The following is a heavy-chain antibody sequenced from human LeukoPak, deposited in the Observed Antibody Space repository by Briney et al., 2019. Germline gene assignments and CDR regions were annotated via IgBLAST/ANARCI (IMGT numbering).Heavy chain of an antibody. D-gene: IGHD2/OR15-2a*01. CDR3: TRERDDYFPFDP. J-gene: IGHJ5*02. CDR2: TFYRSKWYE. CDR1: GDSVSINSAA. Sequence: SQTLSLTCAISGDSVSINSAAWNWIRQSPSRGLEWLGRTFYRSKWYEDYAVSVKSRITINSDTFNNQFSLHLSSVTPEDTAIYYCTRERDDYFPFDPWGQGTLVTVSS. V-gene: IGHV6-1*01.